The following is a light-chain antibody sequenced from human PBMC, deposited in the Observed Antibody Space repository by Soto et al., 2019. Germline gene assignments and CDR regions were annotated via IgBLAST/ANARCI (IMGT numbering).Light chain of an antibody. Sequence: QLVLTQPPSVSGAPGQRVTISCTWSSSNIGAGYDVHWYQRLPGTAPKVLIYSNNNRPSGVPDRFSGSKSGTSASLAITGLQAEDEADYYCQSYDSSLSGSYVFGTGTKLTVL. CDR1: SSNIGAGYD. CDR2: SNN. CDR3: QSYDSSLSGSYV. V-gene: IGLV1-40*01. J-gene: IGLJ1*01.